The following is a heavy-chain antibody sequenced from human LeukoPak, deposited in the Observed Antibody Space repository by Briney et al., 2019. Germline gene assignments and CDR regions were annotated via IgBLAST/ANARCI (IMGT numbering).Heavy chain of an antibody. V-gene: IGHV1-18*01. CDR1: GYTFTSYG. D-gene: IGHD3-22*01. CDR3: ARDQYYYDSSGYHDAFDI. Sequence: ASVKVSCKASGYTFTSYGISWVRQAPGQGLEWMGWISAYNGNTNYAQKLQDRVTMTTDTSTRTAYMELRSLRSDDTAVYYCARDQYYYDSSGYHDAFDIWGQGTMVTVSS. CDR2: ISAYNGNT. J-gene: IGHJ3*02.